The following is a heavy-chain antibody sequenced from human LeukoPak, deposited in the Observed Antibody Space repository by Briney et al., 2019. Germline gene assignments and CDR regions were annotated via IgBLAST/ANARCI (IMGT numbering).Heavy chain of an antibody. D-gene: IGHD3-10*01. J-gene: IGHJ4*02. Sequence: GGSLRLSCAASGFTVSSNYMSWVRQAPGKGLEWVSVIYSGGSTYYADSVKGRFTISRDNSKNTLYLQMNSLRAEDTAVYYCARDRRYYGSGSYFPYYFDYWGQGTLVTVSS. CDR3: ARDRRYYGSGSYFPYYFDY. V-gene: IGHV3-66*01. CDR2: IYSGGST. CDR1: GFTVSSNY.